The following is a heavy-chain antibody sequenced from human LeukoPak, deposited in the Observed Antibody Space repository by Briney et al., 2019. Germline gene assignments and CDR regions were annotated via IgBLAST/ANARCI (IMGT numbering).Heavy chain of an antibody. V-gene: IGHV3-30*03. CDR1: GFTFSSYG. D-gene: IGHD3-3*01. CDR3: ASLRFLEWLSRNY. J-gene: IGHJ4*02. CDR2: ISYDGSNK. Sequence: GGSLRLSCAASGFTFSSYGMHWVRQAPGKGLEWVAVISYDGSNKYYADSVKGRFTISRDNSKNTLYLQMNSLRAEDTAVYYCASLRFLEWLSRNYWGQGTLVTVSS.